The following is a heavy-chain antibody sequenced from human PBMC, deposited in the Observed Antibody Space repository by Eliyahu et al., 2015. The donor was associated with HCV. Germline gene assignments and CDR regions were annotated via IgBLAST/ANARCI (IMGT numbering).Heavy chain of an antibody. CDR2: IKSKTDGGTT. J-gene: IGHJ4*02. D-gene: IGHD3-10*02. Sequence: RLSCAASGFTFSNAWMNWVRQAPGKGLEWVGRIKSKTDGGTTDYAAPVKGRFTISRDDSKNTLYLQMNSLKTEDTAVYYCTTDRQFRVFGESHYWGQGTLVTVSS. CDR1: GFTFSNAW. V-gene: IGHV3-15*07. CDR3: TTDRQFRVFGESHY.